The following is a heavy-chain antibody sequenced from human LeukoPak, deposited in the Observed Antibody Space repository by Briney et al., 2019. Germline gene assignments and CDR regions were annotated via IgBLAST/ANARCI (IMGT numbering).Heavy chain of an antibody. CDR1: GDTLSELP. V-gene: IGHV1-24*01. CDR2: FDPEKSER. J-gene: IGHJ4*02. D-gene: IGHD2-15*01. CDR3: ATGNSLGYCKGGRCFNY. Sequence: ASVKVSCKVSGDTLSELPMQWVRQAPGKGLEWMGGFDPEKSERIYAQNLRGRVTMTEETSTDTAFLELSSLTSEDTAVYYCATGNSLGYCKGGRCFNYWGQGTQVIVSS.